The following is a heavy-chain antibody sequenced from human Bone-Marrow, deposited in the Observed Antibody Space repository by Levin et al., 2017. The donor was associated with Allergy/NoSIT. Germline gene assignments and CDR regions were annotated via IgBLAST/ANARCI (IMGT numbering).Heavy chain of an antibody. J-gene: IGHJ3*02. CDR3: AKASSGWYSRDAFDI. CDR2: ISGSGGST. D-gene: IGHD6-19*01. V-gene: IGHV3-23*01. CDR1: GFTFSSYA. Sequence: PGESLKISCAASGFTFSSYAMSWVRQAPGKGLEWVSAISGSGGSTYYADSVKGRFTISRDNSKNTLYLQMNSLRAEDTAVYYCAKASSGWYSRDAFDIWGQGTMVTVSS.